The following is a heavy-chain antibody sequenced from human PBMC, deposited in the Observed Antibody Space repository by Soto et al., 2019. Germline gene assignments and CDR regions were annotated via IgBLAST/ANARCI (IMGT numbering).Heavy chain of an antibody. D-gene: IGHD2-2*01. J-gene: IGHJ4*02. CDR3: AKNNRYCGGTNCFVFDY. V-gene: IGHV3-7*01. CDR1: GFTFSGYW. Sequence: GGSLRLSCAASGFTFSGYWMSWVRQAPGKGLEWVANIKQDGSEKYYVDSVKGRFTISRDNAKNSLYLLMNSLRAEDTAVYYCAKNNRYCGGTNCFVFDYWGQGTLVTVSS. CDR2: IKQDGSEK.